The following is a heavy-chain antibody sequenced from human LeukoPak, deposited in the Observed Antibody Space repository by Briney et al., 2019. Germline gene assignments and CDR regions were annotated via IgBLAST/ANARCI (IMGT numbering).Heavy chain of an antibody. Sequence: PSETLSLTCTVSGGSISGYYWSWIRQPPGKGLEWIGYIYYSGNTNYSPSLSGRVTISVDTPKNQFSLKLSSVTAADTAVYYCASSPTYYYGSGSPHRYFDYWGQGTLVTVSS. V-gene: IGHV4-59*08. CDR2: IYYSGNT. CDR1: GGSISGYY. J-gene: IGHJ4*02. D-gene: IGHD3-10*01. CDR3: ASSPTYYYGSGSPHRYFDY.